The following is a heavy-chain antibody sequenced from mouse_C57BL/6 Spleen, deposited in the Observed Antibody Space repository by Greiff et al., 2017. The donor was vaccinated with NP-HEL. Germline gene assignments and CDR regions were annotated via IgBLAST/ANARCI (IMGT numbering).Heavy chain of an antibody. D-gene: IGHD3-3*01. CDR2: IDPETGGT. CDR3: TKGRPYYFDY. CDR1: GYTFTDYE. V-gene: IGHV1-15*01. J-gene: IGHJ2*01. Sequence: VKLVESGAELVRPGASVTLSCKASGYTFTDYEMHWVKQTPVHGLEWIGAIDPETGGTAYNQKFKGKAILTADKSSSTAYMELRSLTSEDSAVYYCTKGRPYYFDYWGQGTTLTVAS.